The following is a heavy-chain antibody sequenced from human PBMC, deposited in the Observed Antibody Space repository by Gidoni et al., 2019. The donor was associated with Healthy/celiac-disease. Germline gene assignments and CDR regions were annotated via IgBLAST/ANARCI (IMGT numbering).Heavy chain of an antibody. CDR2: IFSNDEK. V-gene: IGHV2-26*01. CDR1: GFSLSNARMG. Sequence: QVTLKESGPVLVKPTETLTLTCTVSGFSLSNARMGVSWIRQPPGKALEWLAHIFSNDEKSYSTSLKSRLTISKDTSKSQVVLTMTNMDPVDTATYYCARLGIAAAGTSPRGVYYYMDVWGKGTTVTVSS. J-gene: IGHJ6*03. D-gene: IGHD6-13*01. CDR3: ARLGIAAAGTSPRGVYYYMDV.